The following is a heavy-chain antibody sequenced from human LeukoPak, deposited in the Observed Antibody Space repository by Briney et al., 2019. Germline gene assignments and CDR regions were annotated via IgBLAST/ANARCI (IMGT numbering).Heavy chain of an antibody. J-gene: IGHJ1*01. D-gene: IGHD2-2*01. CDR1: GFTVTTKS. CDR2: FYSPGST. Sequence: PGGSLRLSCAAPGFTVTTKSMAWVRQAPGRGLEWVSVFYSPGSTYYADSVHGRFTISRDNSLNTLFRQMNSLRVEDTAVYYCASARESCIGSTCYEYFHHWGQGTPLTVSS. CDR3: ASARESCIGSTCYEYFHH. V-gene: IGHV3-53*01.